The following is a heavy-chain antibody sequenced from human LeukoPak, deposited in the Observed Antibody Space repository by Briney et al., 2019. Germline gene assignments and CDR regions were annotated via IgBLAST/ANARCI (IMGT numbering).Heavy chain of an antibody. D-gene: IGHD1-26*01. Sequence: GGSLRLSCAASGFTFSSYWMTWIRQAPGKGLEWVANIKGDESAKYYVDSVKGRFTISRDNAYNSLYLQMNSLRAEDTAVYYCAKGIVGAGENWGQGTLVTVSS. CDR3: AKGIVGAGEN. CDR1: GFTFSSYW. CDR2: IKGDESAK. V-gene: IGHV3-7*01. J-gene: IGHJ4*02.